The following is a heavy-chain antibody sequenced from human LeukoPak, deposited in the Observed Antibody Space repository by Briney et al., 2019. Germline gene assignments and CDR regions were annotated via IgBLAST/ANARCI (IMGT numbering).Heavy chain of an antibody. Sequence: GGALRLSCAASGFTFSSYSMNWVRQAPGKGLEWVSYISSSSGTIYYADSVKGRSTISRDNAKNSLYLQMNSLRAEDMAVYYCAREDSLTAPFDYWGQGTLVSVSS. CDR2: ISSSSGTI. D-gene: IGHD5-18*01. CDR3: AREDSLTAPFDY. CDR1: GFTFSSYS. V-gene: IGHV3-48*01. J-gene: IGHJ4*02.